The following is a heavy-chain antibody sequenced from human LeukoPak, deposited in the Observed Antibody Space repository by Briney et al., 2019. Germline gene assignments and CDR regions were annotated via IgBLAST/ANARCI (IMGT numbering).Heavy chain of an antibody. CDR3: ARFITGPYYFDY. V-gene: IGHV3-21*01. Sequence: GGSLRLSCAASGFTFSSYGMHWVRQAPGKGLEWVSSISSSSSYIYYADSMKGRFTISRDNAKNSLYLQMNSLRAEDTAVYYCARFITGPYYFDYWGQGTLVTVSS. CDR2: ISSSSSYI. J-gene: IGHJ4*02. D-gene: IGHD3-22*01. CDR1: GFTFSSYG.